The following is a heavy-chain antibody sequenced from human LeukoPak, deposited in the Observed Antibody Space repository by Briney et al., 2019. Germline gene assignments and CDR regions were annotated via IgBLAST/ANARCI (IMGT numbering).Heavy chain of an antibody. CDR3: ANVPCYGSGTPFDH. J-gene: IGHJ4*02. V-gene: IGHV3-23*01. CDR1: GFTFSSYS. Sequence: SGGSLRLSCAASGFTFSSYSMNWVRQAPGKGLEWVSSISGTGGNTYYADSVKGRFTISRDNSKNTLYLQMNSLRAEDTAVYYCANVPCYGSGTPFDHWGQGTLVTVSS. D-gene: IGHD3-10*01. CDR2: ISGTGGNT.